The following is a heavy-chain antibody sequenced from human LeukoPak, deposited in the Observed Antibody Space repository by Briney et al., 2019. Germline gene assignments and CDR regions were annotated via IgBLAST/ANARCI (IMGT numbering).Heavy chain of an antibody. J-gene: IGHJ4*02. CDR1: GFTFCNAW. Sequence: PGGSLRLSCAASGFTFCNAWMSWVRQAPGKGLEWVGRIKSKTDGGTTDYAAPVKGRFPIPRDDSKNTPYVQMNRLKSEDTVLLYCTTTTPIGIAVAGFSGWGQGTLVTVSS. CDR3: TTTTPIGIAVAGFSG. D-gene: IGHD6-19*01. V-gene: IGHV3-15*01. CDR2: IKSKTDGGTT.